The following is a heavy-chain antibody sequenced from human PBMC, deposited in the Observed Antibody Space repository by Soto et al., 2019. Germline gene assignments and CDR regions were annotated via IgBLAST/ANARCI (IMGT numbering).Heavy chain of an antibody. CDR2: IYWDDDK. J-gene: IGHJ5*01. Sequence: QITLKESGPTLVKPTQTLTLTCTFSGFSLTTSGVGVGWIRQPPGKALEWLALIYWDDDKRYSPSLKSTLTITQDTSRNQVVLTMTNLDPVDTATVFCAHRDGFGEFDSWGQGTLVTVSS. CDR1: GFSLTTSGVG. V-gene: IGHV2-5*02. D-gene: IGHD3-10*01. CDR3: AHRDGFGEFDS.